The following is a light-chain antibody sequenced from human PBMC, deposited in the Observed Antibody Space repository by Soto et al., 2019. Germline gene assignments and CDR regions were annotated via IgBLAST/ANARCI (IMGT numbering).Light chain of an antibody. V-gene: IGKV3D-20*02. CDR1: QSVSSSY. J-gene: IGKJ3*01. CDR2: GAS. CDR3: QQSSNWPLT. Sequence: EIVLTQSPGTLSLSPGERATLSCRASQSVSSSYLAWYQQKPGKAPRLLIYGASNRATGIPDRFSGSGSGTEFTLTISSLEHEDFAVCYCQQSSNWPLTFGPGTKVDIK.